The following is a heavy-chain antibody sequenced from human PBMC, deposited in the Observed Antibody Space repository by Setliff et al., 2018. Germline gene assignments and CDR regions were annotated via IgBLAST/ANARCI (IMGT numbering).Heavy chain of an antibody. CDR1: GGSVSSGGYL. CDR3: ARDFWGSLDY. Sequence: SETLSLTCTVSGGSVSSGGYLWSWIRQPPGKGLEWIGYNYDTGNTNINPSLKSRLTISVDRTKNQFSLKLSSVTAADTAVYYCARDFWGSLDYWGQGPLVTVSS. J-gene: IGHJ4*02. V-gene: IGHV4-61*08. CDR2: NYDTGNT. D-gene: IGHD7-27*01.